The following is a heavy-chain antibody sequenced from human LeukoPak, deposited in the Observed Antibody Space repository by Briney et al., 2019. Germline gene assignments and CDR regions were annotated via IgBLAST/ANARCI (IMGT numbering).Heavy chain of an antibody. V-gene: IGHV3-7*01. D-gene: IGHD3-16*01. CDR3: ARGHYDDYE. J-gene: IGHJ4*02. CDR1: GFTVSTYW. Sequence: PGGSLRLSCAASGFTVSTYWMNWVRQAPGKGLEWVANIKEHGSETYYVDSVKGRFTISRDNAKNSLYLQMNSLGAEDTAVHYCARGHYDDYEWGRGTLVTVSS. CDR2: IKEHGSET.